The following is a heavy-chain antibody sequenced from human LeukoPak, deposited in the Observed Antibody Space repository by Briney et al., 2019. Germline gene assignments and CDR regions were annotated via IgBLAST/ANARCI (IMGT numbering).Heavy chain of an antibody. D-gene: IGHD3-10*01. CDR3: ARAMVRGVIDY. J-gene: IGHJ4*02. V-gene: IGHV3-53*01. Sequence: GGSLRLSCTASGFTFGDYAMSWFRQAPGKGLEWVSVIYSGGSTYYADSVKGRFTISRDNSKNTLYLQMNSLRAEDTAVYYCARAMVRGVIDYWGQGTLVTVSS. CDR2: IYSGGST. CDR1: GFTFGDYA.